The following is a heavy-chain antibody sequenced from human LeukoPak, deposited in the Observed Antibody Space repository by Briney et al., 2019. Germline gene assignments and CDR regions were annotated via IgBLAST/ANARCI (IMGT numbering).Heavy chain of an antibody. CDR3: ARGRPLGAADY. CDR1: GGSFSGYY. D-gene: IGHD3-16*01. V-gene: IGHV4-34*01. Sequence: SETLSLTCAVYGGSFSGYYLSWIRQPPGKGLEWIGEINHSGSTNYNPSLKSRVTISVDTSKNQFSLKLSSVTAADTAVYYCARGRPLGAADYWGQGTLVTVSS. J-gene: IGHJ4*02. CDR2: INHSGST.